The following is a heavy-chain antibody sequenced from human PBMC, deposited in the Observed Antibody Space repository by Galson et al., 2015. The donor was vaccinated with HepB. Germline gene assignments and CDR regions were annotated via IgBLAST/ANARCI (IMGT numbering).Heavy chain of an antibody. D-gene: IGHD4-17*01. CDR1: GFNFSTYS. V-gene: IGHV3-21*01. CDR3: AREYGDSVVSFAFDL. CDR2: ISNGSSYI. J-gene: IGHJ3*01. Sequence: SLRLSCAASGFNFSTYSLNWVRQTPEKGLEWVSSISNGSSYIYYADSVKGRFTVSRDNAKSSLYLQMNSLRAEDTAVYFCAREYGDSVVSFAFDLWGQGTMVTVSS.